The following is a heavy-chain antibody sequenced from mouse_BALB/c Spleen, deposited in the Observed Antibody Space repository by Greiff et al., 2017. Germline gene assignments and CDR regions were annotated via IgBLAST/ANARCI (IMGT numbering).Heavy chain of an antibody. D-gene: IGHD1-1*01. V-gene: IGHV2-6-4*01. CDR2: IWGGGST. CDR1: GFSLSRYS. J-gene: IGHJ1*01. CDR3: ARRSLITTVGYFDD. Sequence: VQRVESGPGLVAPSQTLSITCTASGFSLSRYSVHWVRQPPGKGLEWLGMIWGGGSTDYNSALKSRLSISKDNSKSQVFLQMNSLQTDDTAMYYCARRSLITTVGYFDDWGAGTTVTVSS.